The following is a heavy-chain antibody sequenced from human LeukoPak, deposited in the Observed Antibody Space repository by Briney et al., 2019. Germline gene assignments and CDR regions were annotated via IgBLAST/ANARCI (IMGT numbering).Heavy chain of an antibody. CDR2: IYYSGST. CDR1: GGSIFGYY. J-gene: IGHJ6*02. CDR3: ARDLYGMDV. Sequence: PSETLSLTCTVSGGSIFGYYWSWIRQPPGKGLEWIGYIYYSGSTYYNPSLKSPVTISVDTSKNQFSLKLSSVTAADTAVYYCARDLYGMDVWGQGTTVTVSS. V-gene: IGHV4-30-4*01.